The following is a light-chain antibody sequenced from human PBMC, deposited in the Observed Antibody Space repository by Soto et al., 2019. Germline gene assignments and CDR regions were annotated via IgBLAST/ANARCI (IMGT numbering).Light chain of an antibody. CDR1: QTIDRF. CDR2: DAS. CDR3: QQYDSYST. V-gene: IGKV1-5*01. Sequence: DIQLTQSPSTLSASVGDSVTITFRASQTIDRFLAWYQQKPGKAPKLLIYDASSLESGVPSRFSGSGSGTDFTLTISSLQPEDFATYYCQQYDSYSTFGQGTKVDI. J-gene: IGKJ1*01.